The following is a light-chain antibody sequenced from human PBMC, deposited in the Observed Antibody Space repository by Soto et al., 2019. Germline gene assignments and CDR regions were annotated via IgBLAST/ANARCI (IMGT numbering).Light chain of an antibody. CDR2: GAS. CDR3: QHYDNLPPFT. Sequence: DIQMTQSPSSLSASVGDRVTITCQASQDIRKYLNWYQQKPGRAPKLLIYGASNLETGVPSRFSGSGYGTDFTIPISSLQPEDIATYYCQHYDNLPPFTFGPGTKVAIK. V-gene: IGKV1-33*01. CDR1: QDIRKY. J-gene: IGKJ3*01.